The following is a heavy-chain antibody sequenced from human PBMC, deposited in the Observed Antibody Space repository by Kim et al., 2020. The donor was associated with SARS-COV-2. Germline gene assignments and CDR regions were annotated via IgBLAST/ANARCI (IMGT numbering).Heavy chain of an antibody. CDR3: ARGMAISAWFDP. D-gene: IGHD3-9*01. J-gene: IGHJ5*02. V-gene: IGHV4-31*02. Sequence: YNPSLKSRVTISVDTSKNQFSLKLSSVTAANTAVYYCARGMAISAWFDPWGQGTLGTVSS.